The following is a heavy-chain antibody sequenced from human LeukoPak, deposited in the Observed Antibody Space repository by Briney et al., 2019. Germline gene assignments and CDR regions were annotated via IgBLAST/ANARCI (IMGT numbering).Heavy chain of an antibody. J-gene: IGHJ1*01. Sequence: SETLSLTCTVSGGSISSYYWSWIQQPPGKGLEWIGYIYYSGSTNYNPSLKSRVTISVDTSKNQFSLKLSSVTAADTAVYYCARVYYYDSSGYYPAEYFSTGARAPWSPSPQ. CDR1: GGSISSYY. CDR3: ARVYYYDSSGYYPAEYFST. V-gene: IGHV4-59*01. CDR2: IYYSGST. D-gene: IGHD3-22*01.